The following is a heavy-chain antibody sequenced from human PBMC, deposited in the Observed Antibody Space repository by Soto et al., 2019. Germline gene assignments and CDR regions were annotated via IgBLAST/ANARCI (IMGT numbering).Heavy chain of an antibody. Sequence: VKVTCKAPGYSYNSYYINWVRQATRQGLEWMGWMNPNSGNTGYAQKFQGRVTMTRNTSISTAYMELSTLRSEDTAVYYCARELSSGWFSNWGQGTLVTVTS. D-gene: IGHD6-19*01. CDR3: ARELSSGWFSN. J-gene: IGHJ4*02. CDR2: MNPNSGNT. CDR1: GYSYNSYY. V-gene: IGHV1-8*01.